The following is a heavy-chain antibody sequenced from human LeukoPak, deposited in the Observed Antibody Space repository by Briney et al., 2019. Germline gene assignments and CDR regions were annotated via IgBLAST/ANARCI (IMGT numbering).Heavy chain of an antibody. V-gene: IGHV3-15*01. Sequence: GGTLGLSCALSGYTYTNKRESCPPRSPGKARECLGRIRSKTEGATTDYAAPVNGRFTISRDHSKNTLYLQLNSLKTEDTAVYYCTTYNTRGAFDIWGQGTMVTVSS. CDR2: IRSKTEGATT. CDR1: GYTYTNKR. CDR3: TTYNTRGAFDI. J-gene: IGHJ3*02. D-gene: IGHD1-14*01.